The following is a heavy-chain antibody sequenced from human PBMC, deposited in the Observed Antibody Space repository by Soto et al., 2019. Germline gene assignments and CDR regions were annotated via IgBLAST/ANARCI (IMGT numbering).Heavy chain of an antibody. J-gene: IGHJ4*02. CDR3: VKGPNLNGYKYFDY. CDR2: ISDSGGTT. D-gene: IGHD2-2*02. Sequence: PGGSLRLSCSAFGFTFSRYGMHWVRQAPGKGPEYVTAISDSGGTTYYADSVKGRFTISRDNSKNTVYLQVNSLRPEDTAVYYCVKGPNLNGYKYFDYWGRGA. V-gene: IGHV3-64D*06. CDR1: GFTFSRYG.